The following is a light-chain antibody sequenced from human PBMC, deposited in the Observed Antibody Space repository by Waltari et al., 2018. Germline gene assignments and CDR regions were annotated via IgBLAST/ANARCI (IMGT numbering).Light chain of an antibody. V-gene: IGKV2-28*01. CDR3: RQSLDTPFT. J-gene: IGKJ3*01. Sequence: DIVMTQTPRTVSVSLGEPASISCRSSQTLLRSDGFNYLNWYLQKAGQSPQILIMVASKRASGVPYRFRGGGSGTDVTLQISRGEAEDVGVDYCRQSLDTPFTFGPG. CDR2: VAS. CDR1: QTLLRSDGFNY.